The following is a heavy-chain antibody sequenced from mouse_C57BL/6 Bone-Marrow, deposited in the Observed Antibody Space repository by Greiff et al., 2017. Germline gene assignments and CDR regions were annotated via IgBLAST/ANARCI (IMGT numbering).Heavy chain of an antibody. CDR3: AKGHYYGSSYVTGFAY. CDR2: INPSSGYT. D-gene: IGHD1-1*01. J-gene: IGHJ3*01. CDR1: GYTFTSYW. Sequence: QVQLQQSGAELAKPGASVKLSCKASGYTFTSYWMHWVKQRPGQGLEWIGYINPSSGYTKYNQKFKDKATLTADKSSSTAYMQLISLTYENSAVYYCAKGHYYGSSYVTGFAYWGQGTLVTVSA. V-gene: IGHV1-7*01.